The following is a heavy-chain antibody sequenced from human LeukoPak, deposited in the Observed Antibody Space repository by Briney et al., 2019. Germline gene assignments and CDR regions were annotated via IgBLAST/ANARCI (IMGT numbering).Heavy chain of an antibody. CDR1: GFTFSDYY. CDR3: ARDAREQLVYNY. CDR2: ISSSGSTI. D-gene: IGHD6-6*01. Sequence: PGGSLRLYCAASGFTFSDYYMSWIRQAPGKGLEWVSYISSSGSTIYYADSVKGRFTISRDNAKNSLYLQMNSLRAEDTAVYYCARDAREQLVYNYWGQGTLVTVSS. J-gene: IGHJ4*02. V-gene: IGHV3-11*01.